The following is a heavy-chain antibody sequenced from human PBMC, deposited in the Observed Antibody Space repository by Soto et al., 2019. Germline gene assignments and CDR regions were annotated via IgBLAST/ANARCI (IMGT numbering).Heavy chain of an antibody. V-gene: IGHV3-33*01. J-gene: IGHJ6*02. CDR2: IWYDGSNK. Sequence: QVQLVESGGGVVQPGRSLRLSCAASGFTFSSYGMHWVRQAPGKGLEWVAVIWYDGSNKYYADSVKGRFTISRDNSKNTLYLQMNSLRAEDTAVYYCARDPAYDFWSGYYPFPRYGMTSGAKGPRSPSP. D-gene: IGHD3-3*01. CDR3: ARDPAYDFWSGYYPFPRYGMTS. CDR1: GFTFSSYG.